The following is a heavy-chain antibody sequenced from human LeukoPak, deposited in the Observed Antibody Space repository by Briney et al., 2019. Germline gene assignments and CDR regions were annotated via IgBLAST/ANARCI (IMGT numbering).Heavy chain of an antibody. CDR2: INPSGGST. J-gene: IGHJ6*02. CDR3: ARGDFGVVPPTQNQYYYYGMDV. Sequence: ASVKVSCKASGYTFTSYYMHWVRQAPGQGLEWMGIINPSGGSTSYAQKFQGRVTMTRDTSTSTVYMELSSLRSEDTAVYYCARGDFGVVPPTQNQYYYYGMDVWGQGTTVTVSS. V-gene: IGHV1-46*01. D-gene: IGHD3-3*01. CDR1: GYTFTSYY.